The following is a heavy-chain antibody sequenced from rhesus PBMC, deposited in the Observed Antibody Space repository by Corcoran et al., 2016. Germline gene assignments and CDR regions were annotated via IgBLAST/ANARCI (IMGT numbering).Heavy chain of an antibody. CDR2: VGGRTGNT. CDR3: AKIIAWGINY. V-gene: IGHV4-165*02. CDR1: GGSISGYS. Sequence: QVQLPESGPGLVKPSETLSLTCAVSGGSISGYSWHWLRQSPGKGLGWIGYVGGRTGNTNSNPARKSRGTMSKDTSKKQFSLKLTSGTAADTAVYYGAKIIAWGINYWGQGVLVTVSS. J-gene: IGHJ4*01. D-gene: IGHD7-45*01.